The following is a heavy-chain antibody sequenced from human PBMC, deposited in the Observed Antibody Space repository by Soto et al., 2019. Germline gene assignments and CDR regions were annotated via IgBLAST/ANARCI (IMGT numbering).Heavy chain of an antibody. CDR3: ARAGFELRPPQVIDY. CDR1: GFTFSDYY. D-gene: IGHD3-9*01. Sequence: SLRLSCAASGFTFSDYYMSWIRQAPGKGLEWVSYISSSGSTIYYADSVKGRFTISRDNAKNSLYLQMNSLRAEDTAVYYCARAGFELRPPQVIDYWGQGTLVTVSS. CDR2: ISSSGSTI. V-gene: IGHV3-11*01. J-gene: IGHJ4*02.